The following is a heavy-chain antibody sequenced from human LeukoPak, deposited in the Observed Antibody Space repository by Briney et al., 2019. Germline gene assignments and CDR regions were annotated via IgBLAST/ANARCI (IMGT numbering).Heavy chain of an antibody. CDR1: GFTFSSYW. V-gene: IGHV3-74*01. J-gene: IGHJ4*02. CDR3: ARNPYCGGDCYSDPGYFDY. D-gene: IGHD2-21*02. CDR2: INSDGSST. Sequence: PGRSLRLSCAASGFTFSSYWMHWVRQAPGKGLVWVSRINSDGSSTSYADSVKGRFTISRDNAKNTLYLQMNSLRAEDTAVYYCARNPYCGGDCYSDPGYFDYWGQGTLVTVSS.